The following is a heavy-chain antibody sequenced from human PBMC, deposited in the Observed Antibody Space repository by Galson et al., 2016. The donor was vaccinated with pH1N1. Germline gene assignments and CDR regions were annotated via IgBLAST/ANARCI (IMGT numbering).Heavy chain of an antibody. CDR2: ISAHNDNT. D-gene: IGHD3-10*01. Sequence: SVKVSCKASGYTFINYGISWVRQAPGQGLEWMGWISAHNDNTNYAQKLQGRVTMTSDTSTSSVHMELSSLRSEDTAVYYCARGDTKGSFGLDTWGQGTLVTVSS. J-gene: IGHJ4*02. CDR3: ARGDTKGSFGLDT. CDR1: GYTFINYG. V-gene: IGHV1-18*01.